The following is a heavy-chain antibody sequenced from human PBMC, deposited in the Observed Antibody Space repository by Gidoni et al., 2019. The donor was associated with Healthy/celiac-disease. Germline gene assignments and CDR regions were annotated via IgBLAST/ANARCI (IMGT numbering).Heavy chain of an antibody. Sequence: QVQLGQTGAEVKKPGASVKVSCKASGDTFTSYYMHWVRQAPGQGLEGMGRINPSGGSTSSAQKFQGRVTMTRATSTSTVYMELSSLRSEDTAVYYCARAPARMVGNWFDPWGQGTLVTVSS. CDR1: GDTFTSYY. J-gene: IGHJ5*02. V-gene: IGHV1-46*01. CDR3: ARAPARMVGNWFDP. CDR2: INPSGGST. D-gene: IGHD3-10*01.